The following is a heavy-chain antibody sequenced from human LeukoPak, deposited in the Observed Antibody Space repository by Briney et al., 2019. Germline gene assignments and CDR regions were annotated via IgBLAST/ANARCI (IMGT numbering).Heavy chain of an antibody. V-gene: IGHV3-9*03. Sequence: GRSLRLSCAASGFTFDDYAMHWVRQAPGKGLEWVSGISWNSGSIGYADSVKGRFTISRDNAKNSLYLQMNSLRAEDMALYYCAKGMKYSYGPDDAFDIWGQGTMVTVSS. CDR3: AKGMKYSYGPDDAFDI. CDR2: ISWNSGSI. D-gene: IGHD5-18*01. CDR1: GFTFDDYA. J-gene: IGHJ3*02.